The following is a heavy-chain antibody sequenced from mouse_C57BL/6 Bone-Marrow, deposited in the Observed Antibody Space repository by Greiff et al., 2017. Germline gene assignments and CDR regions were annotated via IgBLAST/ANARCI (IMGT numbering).Heavy chain of an antibody. CDR1: GYTFTSYW. J-gene: IGHJ4*01. D-gene: IGHD3-1*01. V-gene: IGHV1-61*01. CDR3: ARMGTNYYGMDY. CDR2: IYPSDSET. Sequence: QVQLQQPGAELVRPGSSVKLSCKASGYTFTSYWMDWVKQRPGQGLEWIGNIYPSDSETHYNQKFKDKATLTVDKSSSTAYMQLSSLTSEDSAVYYCARMGTNYYGMDYWGQGTSVTVSS.